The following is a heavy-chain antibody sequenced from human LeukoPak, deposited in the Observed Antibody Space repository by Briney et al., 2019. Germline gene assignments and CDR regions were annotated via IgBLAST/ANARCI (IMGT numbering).Heavy chain of an antibody. CDR2: IFSRGNT. CDR1: GGSMSNYY. J-gene: IGHJ4*02. CDR3: ARVGDTSSYYYFLDF. Sequence: SETLSLTCSVSGGSMSNYYWTWIRQPPGKGLEWIGYIFSRGNTNYNPSLKSRVTISVDTSKSQFSLKLNSVTAADTAVYYRARVGDTSSYYYFLDFWGQGTLVTVSS. V-gene: IGHV4-4*09. D-gene: IGHD3-22*01.